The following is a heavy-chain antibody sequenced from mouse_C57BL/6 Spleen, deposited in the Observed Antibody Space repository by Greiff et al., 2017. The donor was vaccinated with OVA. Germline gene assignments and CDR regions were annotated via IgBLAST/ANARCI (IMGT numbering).Heavy chain of an antibody. J-gene: IGHJ2*01. V-gene: IGHV7-3*01. CDR1: GFTFTDYY. CDR3: ARGDYYYGSSYGY. Sequence: VQLKESGGGLVQPGGSLSLSCAASGFTFTDYYMSWVRQPPGKALEWLGFIRNKANGYTTEYSASVKGRFTISRDNSQSILYLQMNALRAEDSATYYCARGDYYYGSSYGYWGQGTTLTVSS. D-gene: IGHD1-1*01. CDR2: IRNKANGYTT.